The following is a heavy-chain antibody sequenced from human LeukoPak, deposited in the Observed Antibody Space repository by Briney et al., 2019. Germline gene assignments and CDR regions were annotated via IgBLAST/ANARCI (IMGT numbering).Heavy chain of an antibody. Sequence: GGSLRLSCAASGFTFNKYAMTWVRQAPGKGLVWVAVISASGDNTDYADSVKGRFTISRDNSKNTLSLQMNSLGVEDTAVYYCAKVVGTGTTPTDYWGQGTLVTVSS. CDR2: ISASGDNT. CDR3: AKVVGTGTTPTDY. V-gene: IGHV3-23*01. D-gene: IGHD1-1*01. CDR1: GFTFNKYA. J-gene: IGHJ4*02.